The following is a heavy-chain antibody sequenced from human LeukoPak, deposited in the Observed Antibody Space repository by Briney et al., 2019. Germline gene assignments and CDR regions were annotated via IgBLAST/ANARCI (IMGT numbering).Heavy chain of an antibody. J-gene: IGHJ6*02. V-gene: IGHV4-59*02. Sequence: SETLSLSCTVSGDSVTSYYWSWIRQPPGKGLEWIGYISYSGSTNYNPSLKSRVTISIDTSRNQFSLKLSSVTAADTAVYYCTRSLGVVIHGGMDVWGQGTTVTVSS. CDR1: GDSVTSYY. CDR2: ISYSGST. D-gene: IGHD3-3*01. CDR3: TRSLGVVIHGGMDV.